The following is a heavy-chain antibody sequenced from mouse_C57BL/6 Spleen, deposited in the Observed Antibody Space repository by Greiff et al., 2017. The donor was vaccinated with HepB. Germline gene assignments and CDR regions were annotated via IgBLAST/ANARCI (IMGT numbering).Heavy chain of an antibody. CDR1: GFTFSDYG. D-gene: IGHD1-1*01. Sequence: EVMLVESGGGLVKPGGSLKLSCAASGFTFSDYGMHWVRQAPEKGLEWVAYISSGSSTIYYADTVKGRFTISRDNAKNTLFLQMTSLRSEDTAMYDCAVLYYYGSSSYAMDYWGQGTSVTVSS. CDR2: ISSGSSTI. J-gene: IGHJ4*01. V-gene: IGHV5-17*01. CDR3: AVLYYYGSSSYAMDY.